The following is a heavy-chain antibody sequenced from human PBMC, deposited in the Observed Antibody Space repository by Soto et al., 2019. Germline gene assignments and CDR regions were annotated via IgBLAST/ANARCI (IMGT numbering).Heavy chain of an antibody. D-gene: IGHD3-22*01. J-gene: IGHJ6*02. V-gene: IGHV3-23*01. CDR1: GFTFSSYA. Sequence: EVQLLESGGGLVQPGGSLRLSCAASGFTFSSYAMSWVRQAPGKGLEWVSAISGSGGSIYYADSVKGRFTISRDNSKNTLYLQMNSLRAEDTAVYYCAKHDSSGYQSYYYYYGMDVWGQGTTVTVSS. CDR2: ISGSGGSI. CDR3: AKHDSSGYQSYYYYYGMDV.